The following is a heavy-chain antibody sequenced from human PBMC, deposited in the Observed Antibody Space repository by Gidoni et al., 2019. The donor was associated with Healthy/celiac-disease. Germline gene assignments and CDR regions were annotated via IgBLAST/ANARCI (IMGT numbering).Heavy chain of an antibody. V-gene: IGHV3-33*01. Sequence: QVQLVESGGGVVQPGRSLRLSCAASGFTFSSYGMHWVRQAPGKGLEWVAVIWYDGSNKYYADSVKGRFTISRDNSKNTLYLQMNSLRAEDTAVYYCARDPGIAAAGTLDYWGQGTLVTVSS. CDR1: GFTFSSYG. CDR3: ARDPGIAAAGTLDY. D-gene: IGHD6-13*01. J-gene: IGHJ4*02. CDR2: IWYDGSNK.